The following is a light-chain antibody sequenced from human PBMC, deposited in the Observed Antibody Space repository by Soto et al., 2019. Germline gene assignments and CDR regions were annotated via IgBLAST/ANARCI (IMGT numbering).Light chain of an antibody. Sequence: DIQMTQSPSTLSASVGDRVTITCRPSQNVSTWLAWYQQKSGKAPKLLIYDVSNLESGVPSRFSGSGSGTEFSLTIRGLQPDDFATYYCQQYDSYRTFGQGTKVDSK. CDR3: QQYDSYRT. V-gene: IGKV1-5*01. CDR2: DVS. CDR1: QNVSTW. J-gene: IGKJ1*01.